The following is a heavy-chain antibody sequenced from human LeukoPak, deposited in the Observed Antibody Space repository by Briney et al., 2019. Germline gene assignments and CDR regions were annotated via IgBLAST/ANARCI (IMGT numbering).Heavy chain of an antibody. CDR3: ASTPSSYSSSSYYYYYMDV. CDR1: GDSISSGNYY. D-gene: IGHD6-6*01. J-gene: IGHJ6*03. V-gene: IGHV4-61*02. Sequence: SETLSLTCTVSGDSISSGNYYWTWIRQPAGKGLEWIGRIYTSGSTNYNPSLKSRVTISVDTSKNQFSLKLSSVTAADTAVYYCASTPSSYSSSSYYYYYMDVWGKGTTVTVSS. CDR2: IYTSGST.